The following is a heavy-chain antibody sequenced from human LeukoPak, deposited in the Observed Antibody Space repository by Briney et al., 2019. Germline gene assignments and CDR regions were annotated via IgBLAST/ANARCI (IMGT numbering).Heavy chain of an antibody. CDR1: GFTFSSYG. CDR2: ISYDGSNK. V-gene: IGHV3-30*18. Sequence: TGGSLRLSCAASGFTFSSYGMHWVRQAPGKGLEWVAVISYDGSNKYYADSVKGRFTISRDNSKNTLYLQMNSLRAEDTAVYYCAKDYYYDSSGYLYWGQGTLVTVSS. CDR3: AKDYYYDSSGYLY. J-gene: IGHJ4*02. D-gene: IGHD3-22*01.